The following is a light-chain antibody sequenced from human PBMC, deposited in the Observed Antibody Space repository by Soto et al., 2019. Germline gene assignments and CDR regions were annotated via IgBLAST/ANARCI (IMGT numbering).Light chain of an antibody. J-gene: IGKJ3*01. Sequence: EIVLTQSPGTLSLSPGERATLSCRASQSVSSSYLAWYQQKPGQAPRLLIYGASSRATGIPDRFSGSGSGKDFTLTISRLEPEDFAVYYCQQYGSSPSFGPGT. CDR1: QSVSSSY. CDR2: GAS. CDR3: QQYGSSPS. V-gene: IGKV3-20*01.